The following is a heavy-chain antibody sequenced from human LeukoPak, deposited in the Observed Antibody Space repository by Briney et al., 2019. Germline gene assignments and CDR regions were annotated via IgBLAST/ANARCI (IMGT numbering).Heavy chain of an antibody. CDR2: IYYSGST. D-gene: IGHD6-19*01. CDR1: GGSISSHY. V-gene: IGHV4-59*11. Sequence: PSVTLSLTCTVSGGSISSHYWSWIRQPPGKGLEWIGYIYYSGSTNYNPSLKSRVTISVDTSKNQFSLKLRSVTAADTAVYYCARAQEQWLEKYYMDVWGKGTTVTVSS. CDR3: ARAQEQWLEKYYMDV. J-gene: IGHJ6*03.